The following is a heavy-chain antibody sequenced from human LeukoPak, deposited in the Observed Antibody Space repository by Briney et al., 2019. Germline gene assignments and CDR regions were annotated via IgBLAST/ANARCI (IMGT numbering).Heavy chain of an antibody. V-gene: IGHV4-34*01. CDR2: INHSGST. CDR3: ARGTSPLLWFGELDYYYYYMDV. D-gene: IGHD3-10*01. Sequence: QTSETLSLTCTVYGVSFSGYYWSWLRQPPGKGLEWIGEINHSGSTNYNPSLKSRVTMSVDTSKNQFSLKLSSVTAADTAVYYCARGTSPLLWFGELDYYYYYMDVWGKGTTVTISS. J-gene: IGHJ6*03. CDR1: GVSFSGYY.